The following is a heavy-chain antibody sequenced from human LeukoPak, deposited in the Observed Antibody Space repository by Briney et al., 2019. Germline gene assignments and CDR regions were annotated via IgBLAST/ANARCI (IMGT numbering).Heavy chain of an antibody. CDR3: ARSIDDSSGYYPLTTYGMDV. J-gene: IGHJ6*02. V-gene: IGHV4-59*01. CDR2: SYYSGST. Sequence: SETLSLTCTVSGGSISSYYWSWIRQPPGKGLEWIGYSYYSGSTNYNPSLKSRVTISVDTSKNQFSLKLSSVTAADTAVYYCARSIDDSSGYYPLTTYGMDVWGQGTTVTVSS. D-gene: IGHD3-22*01. CDR1: GGSISSYY.